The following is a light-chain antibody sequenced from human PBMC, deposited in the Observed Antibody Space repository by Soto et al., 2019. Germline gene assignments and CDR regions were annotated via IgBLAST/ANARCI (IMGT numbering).Light chain of an antibody. Sequence: EIVLTQSPGTLSLSPGERATLSCRASQSVSITSLAWYQQKPGQAPRLLIYGTSSRATAIPDRFSGSGSGTDFPITISRLEPEDFAVYYCQQYGSSPITFGQGTRLEIK. CDR1: QSVSITS. CDR2: GTS. CDR3: QQYGSSPIT. J-gene: IGKJ5*01. V-gene: IGKV3-20*01.